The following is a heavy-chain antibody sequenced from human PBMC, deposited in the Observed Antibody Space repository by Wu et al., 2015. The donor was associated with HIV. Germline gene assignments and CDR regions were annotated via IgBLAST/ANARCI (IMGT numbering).Heavy chain of an antibody. CDR1: GYTFTDYY. J-gene: IGHJ5*02. V-gene: IGHV1-2*02. CDR3: ARVFFATGSHGWSYFFDP. Sequence: QVQLVQSGAEVKKPGASVKVSCQASGYTFTDYYIHWLRQAPGQGLEWMGWINPNSGGTNYAQKFHGRVTLTRDTSIGTAYMELSSLRSEDTAIYYCARVFFATGSHGWSYFFDPWGQGTLVTVSS. CDR2: INPNSGGT. D-gene: IGHD3-10*01.